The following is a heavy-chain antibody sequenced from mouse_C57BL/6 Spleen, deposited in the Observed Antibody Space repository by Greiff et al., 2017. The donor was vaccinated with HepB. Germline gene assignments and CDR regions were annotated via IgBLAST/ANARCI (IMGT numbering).Heavy chain of an antibody. D-gene: IGHD3-2*02. CDR3: ARDEDSSGLFAY. J-gene: IGHJ3*01. CDR1: GYSITSGYY. Sequence: DVKLQESGPALVKPSQSLSLTCSVTGYSITSGYYWNWIRQFPGNKLEWMGYISYDGSNNYNPSLKNRISITRDTSKNQFFLKLNSVTTEDTATYYCARDEDSSGLFAYWGQGTLVTVSA. V-gene: IGHV3-6*01. CDR2: ISYDGSN.